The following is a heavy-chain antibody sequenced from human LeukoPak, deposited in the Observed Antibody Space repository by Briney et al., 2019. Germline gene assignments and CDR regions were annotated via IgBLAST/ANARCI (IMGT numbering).Heavy chain of an antibody. D-gene: IGHD4/OR15-4a*01. V-gene: IGHV3-53*01. CDR2: IYSGGDT. Sequence: GGSLRLSCAASGFFVSNNYMSWVRQAPGKGLEWVSVIYSGGDTYYADSVKGRFTISRDNSKNTLYLQMNRLRAEDTAIYYCARGGTTSVLRGAFDIWGQGTMVTVSS. J-gene: IGHJ3*02. CDR3: ARGGTTSVLRGAFDI. CDR1: GFFVSNNY.